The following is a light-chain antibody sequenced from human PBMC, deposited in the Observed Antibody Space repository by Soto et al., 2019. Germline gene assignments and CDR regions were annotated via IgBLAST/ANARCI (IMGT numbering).Light chain of an antibody. CDR2: EGS. J-gene: IGLJ2*01. CDR1: SSDVGNYNL. CDR3: CSYAGSSTLV. Sequence: QSALTQPASVSGSPGQSITISCTGTSSDVGNYNLVSWYQQHPGKDPKLMIYEGSKRPSGVSNRFSGSKSGNTASLTISGLQAEDEADYYFCSYAGSSTLVVVGGTKLTVL. V-gene: IGLV2-23*01.